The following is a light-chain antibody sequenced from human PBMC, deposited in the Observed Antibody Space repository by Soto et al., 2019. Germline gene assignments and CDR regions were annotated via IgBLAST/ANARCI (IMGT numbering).Light chain of an antibody. CDR3: QQSYSTPPT. CDR1: QSISSY. Sequence: DIQMTQSPSSLSASVGDRLTITWRASQSISSYLNWYQQKPGKAPKLLIYAASSLQSGVPSRFSGSGSGTDFTLTISSLQPEDFATYYCQQSYSTPPTFGQGTKVDIK. CDR2: AAS. V-gene: IGKV1-39*01. J-gene: IGKJ1*01.